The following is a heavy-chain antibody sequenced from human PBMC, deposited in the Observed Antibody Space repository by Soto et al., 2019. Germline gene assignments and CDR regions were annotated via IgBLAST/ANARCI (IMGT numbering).Heavy chain of an antibody. D-gene: IGHD3-3*01. CDR1: GFSISRCC. CDR2: ISSSSSYT. V-gene: IGHV3-11*06. J-gene: IGHJ5*02. CDR3: AREYYDFWSGYYTGSWFDP. Sequence: PAGGFSISRCCLSWNRKATGKGLEWVSYISSSSSYTNYADSVKGRFTISRDNAKNSLYLQMNSLRAEDTAVYYCAREYYDFWSGYYTGSWFDPWGQGTLVTVSS.